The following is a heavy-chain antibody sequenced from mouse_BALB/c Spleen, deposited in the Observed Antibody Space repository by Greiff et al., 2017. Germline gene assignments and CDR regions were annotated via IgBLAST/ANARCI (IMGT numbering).Heavy chain of an antibody. V-gene: IGHV2-9*02. CDR3: ARGGDY. CDR1: GFSLTSYG. Sequence: QVQLKESGPGLVAPSQTLSITCTASGFSLTSYGVPWVRQPPGKGLEWLGVIWAGGSTNYNSALMSRLTISKDNSKSLVCLKMNSLQTDDTAMYYCARGGDYWGQGTSVTVSS. J-gene: IGHJ4*01. CDR2: IWAGGST.